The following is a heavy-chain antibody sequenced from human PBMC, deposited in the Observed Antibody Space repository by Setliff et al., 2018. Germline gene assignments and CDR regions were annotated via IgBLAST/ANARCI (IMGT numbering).Heavy chain of an antibody. V-gene: IGHV1-69*05. CDR2: TIPMFGST. CDR1: GDTFRSYG. J-gene: IGHJ6*03. CDR3: VREGVDTRSSTDYRYYMDV. Sequence: SVKVSCKASGDTFRSYGISWVRQAPGQGLEWMGETIPMFGSTTYAQKFQGRVTIITDESTTTAYMELSSLGSEDTAVYYCVREGVDTRSSTDYRYYMDVWGKGTRSPSP. D-gene: IGHD5-18*01.